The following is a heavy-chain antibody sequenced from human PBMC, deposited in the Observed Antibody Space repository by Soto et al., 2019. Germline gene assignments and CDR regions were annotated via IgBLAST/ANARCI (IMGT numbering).Heavy chain of an antibody. V-gene: IGHV3-30-3*01. Sequence: PGGSLRLSCAASGFTFSSYAMHWVRQAPGKGLEWVAVISYDGSNKYYADSVKGRFTISRDNSKNTLYLQMNSLRAEDTAVYYCARGEIAVAGNSGRDDWGQGTTVTVSS. D-gene: IGHD6-19*01. CDR1: GFTFSSYA. CDR3: ARGEIAVAGNSGRDD. CDR2: ISYDGSNK. J-gene: IGHJ6*02.